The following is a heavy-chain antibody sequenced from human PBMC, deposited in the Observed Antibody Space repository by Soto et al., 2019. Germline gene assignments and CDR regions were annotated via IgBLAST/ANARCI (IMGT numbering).Heavy chain of an antibody. CDR1: GGSISNYY. J-gene: IGHJ4*02. CDR3: ARGHCTTSSCYPSDY. V-gene: IGHV4-4*07. D-gene: IGHD2-2*01. Sequence: QVQLQESGPGLVKPSETLSLSCTVSGGSISNYYWSWLRQPAGKGLEWIGRIYTSGSTDYNPSLKSRVTMSIDTSNIQFSLKLSSVTAADTAVYYCARGHCTTSSCYPSDYWGQGTLVTVSS. CDR2: IYTSGST.